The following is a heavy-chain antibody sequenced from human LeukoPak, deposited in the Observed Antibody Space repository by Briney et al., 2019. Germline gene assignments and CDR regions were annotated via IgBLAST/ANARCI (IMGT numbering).Heavy chain of an antibody. J-gene: IGHJ4*02. Sequence: PSETLSLTCTVSGGSISSGGYYWSWIRQHPGKGLEWIGYIYYSGSTYYNPSLKSRVTISVDTSKNQFSLELSSVTAADTAVYYCARGLTYYYDSSGYSTGHYFDYWGQGTLSPSPQ. V-gene: IGHV4-31*03. CDR3: ARGLTYYYDSSGYSTGHYFDY. CDR2: IYYSGST. CDR1: GGSISSGGYY. D-gene: IGHD3-22*01.